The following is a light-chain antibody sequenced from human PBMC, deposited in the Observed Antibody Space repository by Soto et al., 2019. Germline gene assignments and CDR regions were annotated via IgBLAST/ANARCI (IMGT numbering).Light chain of an antibody. CDR1: QGISNW. CDR3: QQANSFPYT. V-gene: IGKV1-12*01. Sequence: DIQMTQSPSSVSASVGDRVTITCRASQGISNWLAWYQQKAWKAPKLLIYATSTLQSGVPSRFRGSRSGTEFTLTISSLQPDDVASYYCQQANSFPYTFGQGTKLEIK. J-gene: IGKJ2*01. CDR2: ATS.